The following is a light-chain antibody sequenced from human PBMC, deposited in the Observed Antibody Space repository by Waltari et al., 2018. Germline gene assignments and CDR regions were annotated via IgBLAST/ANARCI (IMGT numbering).Light chain of an antibody. CDR3: QQYGSLPST. J-gene: IGKJ2*01. CDR1: QTIYSNY. Sequence: EIVLTQSPGTLSLSPGERANLSCSANQTIYSNYCPRYQQKPGQAPRLLIYATSSRADATPDRFSGSGSGTDFSLTITRLEPEDFAVYFCQQYGSLPSTFGQGTKVEMK. CDR2: ATS. V-gene: IGKV3-20*01.